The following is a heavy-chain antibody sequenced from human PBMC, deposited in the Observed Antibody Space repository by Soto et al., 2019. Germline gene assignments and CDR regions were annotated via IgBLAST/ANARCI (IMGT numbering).Heavy chain of an antibody. CDR3: TREQSDDNYFDP. CDR2: IYYSGGT. Sequence: SETLSLTCTVSGAALSSGGYFYTWVRQPPGKGLEWLGYIYYSGGTNYNPSLKSRVTISLDKSKRQCSLRLISVTAADTAVYYCTREQSDDNYFDPWGQGTLVTVSS. V-gene: IGHV4-61*08. CDR1: GAALSSGGYF. J-gene: IGHJ5*02. D-gene: IGHD6-19*01.